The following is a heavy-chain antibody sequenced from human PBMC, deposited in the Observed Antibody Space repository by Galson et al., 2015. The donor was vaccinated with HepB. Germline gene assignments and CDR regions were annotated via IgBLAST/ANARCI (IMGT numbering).Heavy chain of an antibody. D-gene: IGHD3-3*01. Sequence: SVKVSCKASGYTFTSYGISWVRQAPGQGLEWMGWISAYNGNTNYAKKLQGRVTMTTDTSTSTAYMELRSLRSDDTAVYYCARVFGDFWSGITVEFDYWGQGALVTVSS. J-gene: IGHJ4*02. CDR1: GYTFTSYG. CDR2: ISAYNGNT. V-gene: IGHV1-18*01. CDR3: ARVFGDFWSGITVEFDY.